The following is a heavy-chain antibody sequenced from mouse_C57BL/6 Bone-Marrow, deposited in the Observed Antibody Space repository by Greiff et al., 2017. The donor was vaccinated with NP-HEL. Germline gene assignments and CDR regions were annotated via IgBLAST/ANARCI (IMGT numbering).Heavy chain of an antibody. CDR3: ARRDITTVVFDY. CDR1: GYTFTNYW. CDR2: IYPGGGYT. D-gene: IGHD1-1*01. Sequence: LQESGAELVRPGTSVKMSCKASGYTFTNYWVGWAKQRPGHGLEWIGDIYPGGGYTNYNEKFKGKATLTADKSYSTAYMQFSSLTSEDSAIYYCARRDITTVVFDYWGQGTTLTVSS. J-gene: IGHJ2*01. V-gene: IGHV1-63*01.